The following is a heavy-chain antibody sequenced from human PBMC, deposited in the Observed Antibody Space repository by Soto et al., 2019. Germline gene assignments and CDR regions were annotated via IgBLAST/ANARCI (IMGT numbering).Heavy chain of an antibody. CDR2: IYYSGST. CDR3: ARDPLLDGSSTSCYIGRGFDQ. CDR1: GGSISSGDYY. D-gene: IGHD2-2*02. V-gene: IGHV4-30-4*02. J-gene: IGHJ5*02. Sequence: SDTLSLTCTVSGGSISSGDYYWSLIRQPPGKGLEWIGYIYYSGSTYYNPSLKSRVTISVDTSKNQFSLKLSSVTAADTAVYYCARDPLLDGSSTSCYIGRGFDQWGQGTLV.